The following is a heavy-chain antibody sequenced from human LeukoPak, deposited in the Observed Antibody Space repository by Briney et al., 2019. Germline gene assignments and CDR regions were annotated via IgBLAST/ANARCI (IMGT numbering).Heavy chain of an antibody. J-gene: IGHJ4*02. D-gene: IGHD4-17*01. CDR1: DFTFTNFG. V-gene: IGHV3-48*02. CDR3: ARDYRTVSYIDY. Sequence: PGGSLRLSRAAADFTFTNFGMDWVHQAPGKGLEWVSYISSGSSDIHYADSVKGRFAISRDNAKNSLYLQMNSLRDDDTAVYYCARDYRTVSYIDYWGQGILVTVSS. CDR2: ISSGSSDI.